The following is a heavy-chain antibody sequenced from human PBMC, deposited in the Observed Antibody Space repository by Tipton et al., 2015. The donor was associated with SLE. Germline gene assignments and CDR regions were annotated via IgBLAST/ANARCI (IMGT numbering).Heavy chain of an antibody. CDR2: INHSGST. D-gene: IGHD1-7*01. CDR3: AREGITGTYDAFDI. CDR1: GGSFTDYY. V-gene: IGHV4-34*01. Sequence: TLSLTCAVYGGSFTDYYCTWIRQPPGKGLEWIGEINHSGSTNYNPSLKSRVTISVDTSKNQFSLKLSSVTAADTAVYYCAREGITGTYDAFDIWGQGTMVTVSS. J-gene: IGHJ3*02.